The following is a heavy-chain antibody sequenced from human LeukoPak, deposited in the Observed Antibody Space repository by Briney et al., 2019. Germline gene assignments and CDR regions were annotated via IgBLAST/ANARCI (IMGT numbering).Heavy chain of an antibody. CDR1: GYTFTSYG. V-gene: IGHV1-18*01. D-gene: IGHD3-22*01. Sequence: ASVKVSCKASGYTFTSYGISWVRQAPGQGLEWMGWISAYNGNTNYAQKLQGRVTMTTDTSTSTAYMELRSLRSDDTAVYYCARRATYYYDSSGSHFDYWGQGTLVTVSS. CDR2: ISAYNGNT. J-gene: IGHJ4*02. CDR3: ARRATYYYDSSGSHFDY.